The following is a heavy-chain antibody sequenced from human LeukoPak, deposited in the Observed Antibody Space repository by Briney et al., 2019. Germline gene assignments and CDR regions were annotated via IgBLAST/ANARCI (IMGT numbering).Heavy chain of an antibody. D-gene: IGHD4-17*01. Sequence: GGSLRLSCAASGFTFSNYAMSWVRQAPGKGLDWVSGISGSGGSTYYADSAKGRFTISRDNSKNTLYLQMNSMRAEDTAVYYCAKQRTVTTEFDYWGQGTLVTVSS. CDR1: GFTFSNYA. J-gene: IGHJ4*02. CDR2: ISGSGGST. CDR3: AKQRTVTTEFDY. V-gene: IGHV3-23*01.